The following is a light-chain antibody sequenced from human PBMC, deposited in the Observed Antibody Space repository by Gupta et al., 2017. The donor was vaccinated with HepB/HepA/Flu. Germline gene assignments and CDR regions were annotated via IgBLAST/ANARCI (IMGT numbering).Light chain of an antibody. V-gene: IGKV3-11*01. Sequence: EIVLTQSPATLSLSPGERAILSCRASQSVSSYLAWYQQKPGQPPRLLMYDTSYRATGIPARFSGSGSGIDFTLTISSLEPEDFAVYYCQQRTKWPFTFGPGTKVEIK. CDR1: QSVSSY. CDR2: DTS. CDR3: QQRTKWPFT. J-gene: IGKJ3*01.